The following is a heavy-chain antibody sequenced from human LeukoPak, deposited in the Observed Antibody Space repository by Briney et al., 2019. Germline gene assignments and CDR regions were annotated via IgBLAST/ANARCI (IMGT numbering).Heavy chain of an antibody. CDR1: GFTFSSYS. CDR2: ISSSSYI. J-gene: IGHJ6*02. Sequence: GGSLRLSCAASGFTFSSYSMNWVRRAPGKGLEWLSSISSSSYIYYADSVKGRFTISRDNAKNSLYLQMNSLRAEDTAVYYCARDRHSPRDGMDVWGQGTTATVSS. D-gene: IGHD5-18*01. CDR3: ARDRHSPRDGMDV. V-gene: IGHV3-21*01.